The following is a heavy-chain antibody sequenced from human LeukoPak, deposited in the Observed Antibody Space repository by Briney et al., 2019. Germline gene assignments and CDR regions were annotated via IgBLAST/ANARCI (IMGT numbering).Heavy chain of an antibody. CDR2: IKSNNDGGTI. Sequence: GGSLRLSCAASGFTFTNAWMTWVRQSPGEGLEWVGRIKSNNDGGTIEYAAPVKGRFIISRDDSKNTVYLQMNSLKTEDTAVYYCTRYCSGSCSYAFDVWGQGTMVTVSS. D-gene: IGHD2-15*01. CDR1: GFTFTNAW. J-gene: IGHJ3*01. V-gene: IGHV3-15*01. CDR3: TRYCSGSCSYAFDV.